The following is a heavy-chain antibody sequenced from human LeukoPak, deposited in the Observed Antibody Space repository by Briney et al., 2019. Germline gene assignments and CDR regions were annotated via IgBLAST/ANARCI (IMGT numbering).Heavy chain of an antibody. Sequence: SETLSLTCTVSGCSIIRYYWSWIRQPPGKGLEGMGYIYYSGSTNYNPSLKSRGTISVDTSKNQFSLKLSSVTAADTAVYYCARHFRGHDYGAYGGLKAFDIWGQGTMVTVSS. J-gene: IGHJ3*02. V-gene: IGHV4-59*08. D-gene: IGHD4-17*01. CDR3: ARHFRGHDYGAYGGLKAFDI. CDR2: IYYSGST. CDR1: GCSIIRYY.